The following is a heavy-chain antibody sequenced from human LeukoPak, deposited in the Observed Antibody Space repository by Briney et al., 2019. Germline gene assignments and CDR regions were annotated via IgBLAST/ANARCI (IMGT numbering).Heavy chain of an antibody. D-gene: IGHD3-9*01. Sequence: SETLSLTCTVSGGSISSSSYYWGWIRQPPGKGLEWIGSIYYSGSTYYNPSLKSRVTISVDTSKNQFSLKLSSVTAADTAVYYCAITYYDILAGYHFDYWGQGTLVTVSS. J-gene: IGHJ4*02. CDR1: GGSISSSSYY. CDR3: AITYYDILAGYHFDY. CDR2: IYYSGST. V-gene: IGHV4-39*01.